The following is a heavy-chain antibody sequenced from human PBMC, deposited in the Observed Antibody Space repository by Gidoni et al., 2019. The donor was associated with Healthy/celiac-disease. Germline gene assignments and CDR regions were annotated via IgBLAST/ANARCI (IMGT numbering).Heavy chain of an antibody. CDR3: AKELRSYYDPPAFDI. CDR1: GFTFSSYA. CDR2: ISSSGGST. V-gene: IGHV3-23*01. J-gene: IGHJ3*02. D-gene: IGHD1-26*01. Sequence: EVQLLESGGGLVQPGGSLRLSCAASGFTFSSYAMLWVRKAPGKGLEGVSAISSSGGSTYYADAVKGRFTISRDNSKNTLYLQMNSLRAEDTAVYYCAKELRSYYDPPAFDIWGQGTMVTVSS.